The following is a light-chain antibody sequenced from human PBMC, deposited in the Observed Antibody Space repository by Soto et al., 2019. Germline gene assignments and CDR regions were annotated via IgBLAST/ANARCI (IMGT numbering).Light chain of an antibody. J-gene: IGKJ3*01. CDR2: WAY. CDR1: QSVLYSSNNKNH. Sequence: DIVMTQSPDSLAVSLGERATINCKSSQSVLYSSNNKNHLAWYQQKPGQPPKLLIYWAYTRESGVHDRFSGSGSGTDFTLTIRSLQAEDVAVYYCKQYYSTPQTFGPGTKVDIK. V-gene: IGKV4-1*01. CDR3: KQYYSTPQT.